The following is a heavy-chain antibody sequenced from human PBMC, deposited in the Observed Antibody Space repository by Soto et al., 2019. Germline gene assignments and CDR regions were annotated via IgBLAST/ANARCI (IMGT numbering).Heavy chain of an antibody. CDR3: ARETVVGGIGCDC. CDR2: TYYRSKGYN. Sequence: SQTLSLTCAISGDSVSSSTVAWNWIRQSPSRGLEWLGRTYYRSKGYNDSAFSVKSRLIIRPDTSKNQFSLKLTSLTPDDTAVYDCARETVVGGIGCDCCSQRTLGTVSS. J-gene: IGHJ4*02. D-gene: IGHD1-26*01. CDR1: GDSVSSSTVA. V-gene: IGHV6-1*01.